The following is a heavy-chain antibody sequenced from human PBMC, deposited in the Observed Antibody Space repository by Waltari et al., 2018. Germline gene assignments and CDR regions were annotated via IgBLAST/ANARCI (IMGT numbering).Heavy chain of an antibody. Sequence: QVTLKESGPALVKPTQTPTLTCTFAGFSLSTSGMGVGWIRQPSRKTLEWLAHIYWDDDKRYSTALKSRLTISKDTSKNQVVLTMTNMDPVDTATYDCARRLRSSYDYWGQGVLVTVSS. CDR1: GFSLSTSGMG. J-gene: IGHJ4*02. D-gene: IGHD6-13*01. CDR2: IYWDDDK. V-gene: IGHV2-5*08. CDR3: ARRLRSSYDY.